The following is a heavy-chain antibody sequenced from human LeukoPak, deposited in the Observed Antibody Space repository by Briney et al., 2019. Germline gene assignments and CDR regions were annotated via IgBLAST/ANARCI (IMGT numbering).Heavy chain of an antibody. Sequence: GGSLRLSCAVSGFIFSSYAMSWVRQAPGKGLEWVANINQNGSDKYYVESVKGRFTISKDNAKNSLYLQMNGLRDEDTAVYYCARGAGWPNWGQGTLVTVSS. CDR1: GFIFSSYA. D-gene: IGHD6-19*01. CDR3: ARGAGWPN. V-gene: IGHV3-7*01. J-gene: IGHJ4*02. CDR2: INQNGSDK.